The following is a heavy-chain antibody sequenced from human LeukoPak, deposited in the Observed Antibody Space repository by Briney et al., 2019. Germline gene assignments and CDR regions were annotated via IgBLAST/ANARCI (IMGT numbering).Heavy chain of an antibody. D-gene: IGHD2-2*02. CDR2: IYYSGST. CDR1: GGSISSSSYY. J-gene: IGHJ4*02. Sequence: SETLSLTCTVSGGSISSSSYYWGWIRQPPGKGLEWIASIYYSGSTYYNPSLKSRVTISVDTSKNQFSLKLSSVTAADTAVYYCARHVGRPPHTSPAAIDYWGQGTLVTVSS. V-gene: IGHV4-39*01. CDR3: ARHVGRPPHTSPAAIDY.